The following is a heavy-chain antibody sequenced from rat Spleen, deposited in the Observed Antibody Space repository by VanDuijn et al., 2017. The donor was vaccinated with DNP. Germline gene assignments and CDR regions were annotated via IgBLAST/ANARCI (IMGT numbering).Heavy chain of an antibody. V-gene: IGHV5-22*01. Sequence: EVQLVQSGGGLVQPGGSMKLSCAASGFNFNTYDMAWVRLAPKKGLEWVAYIRYDGGSTYYGESVKGRLTISRENAKSTLYLQMNSLRSEDMVTYYCARWCSSDWYFDFCGPGTMVTVSS. CDR2: IRYDGGST. CDR3: ARWCSSDWYFDF. J-gene: IGHJ1*01. CDR1: GFNFNTYD. D-gene: IGHD1-2*01.